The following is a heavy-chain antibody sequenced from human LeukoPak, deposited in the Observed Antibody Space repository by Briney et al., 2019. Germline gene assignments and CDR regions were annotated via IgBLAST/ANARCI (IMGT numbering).Heavy chain of an antibody. Sequence: SVKVSFKASGGTFSSYAISLVRQAPGQGLEWMGGIIPIFGTANYAQKFQGRVTITADKSTSTAYMELSSLRSEDTAVYYCARVDQGGYSYSYWGQGTLVTVSS. D-gene: IGHD5-18*01. CDR3: ARVDQGGYSYSY. V-gene: IGHV1-69*06. CDR2: IIPIFGTA. CDR1: GGTFSSYA. J-gene: IGHJ4*02.